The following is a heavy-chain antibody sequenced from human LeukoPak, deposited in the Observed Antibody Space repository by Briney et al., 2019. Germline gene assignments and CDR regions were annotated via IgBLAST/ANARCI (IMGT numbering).Heavy chain of an antibody. CDR1: GGSISSYY. CDR2: IYYSGST. V-gene: IGHV4-59*01. J-gene: IGHJ4*02. Sequence: PSETLSLTCTVSGGSISSYYWSWIRRPPGKGLEWIGYIYYSGSTNYIPSLKSRVAISVDTSKNQFSLKLSSVTAADTAVYYCARTAKRGSYYYFDYWGQGTLVTVSS. D-gene: IGHD1-26*01. CDR3: ARTAKRGSYYYFDY.